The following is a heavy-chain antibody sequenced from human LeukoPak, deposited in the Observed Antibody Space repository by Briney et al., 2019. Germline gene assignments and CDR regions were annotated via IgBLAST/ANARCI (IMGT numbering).Heavy chain of an antibody. J-gene: IGHJ4*02. CDR1: GGSISSGSYY. CDR3: ARLDSGGPFDY. Sequence: QASETLSLTCTVSGGSISSGSYYWSWIRQPAGKELEWIGRIFTSGSTNYNPSLKSRVTVSLDTSKNQFSLKLSSVTAADTAVYYCARLDSGGPFDYWGQGTLVTVSS. D-gene: IGHD1-26*01. CDR2: IFTSGST. V-gene: IGHV4-61*02.